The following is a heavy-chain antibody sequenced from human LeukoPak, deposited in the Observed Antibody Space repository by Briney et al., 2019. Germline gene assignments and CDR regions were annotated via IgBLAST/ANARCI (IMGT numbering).Heavy chain of an antibody. J-gene: IGHJ6*02. D-gene: IGHD3-16*02. CDR2: IYYSGST. CDR3: AREWSVIYYYGMDV. V-gene: IGHV4-30-4*01. CDR1: GGSISSGDYY. Sequence: SETLSLTCTVSGGSISSGDYYWSWIRQPPGKGLEWIGYIYYSGSTYYNPYLKSRVTISVDTSKNQFSLKLSSVTAADTAVYYCAREWSVIYYYGMDVWGQGTTVTVSS.